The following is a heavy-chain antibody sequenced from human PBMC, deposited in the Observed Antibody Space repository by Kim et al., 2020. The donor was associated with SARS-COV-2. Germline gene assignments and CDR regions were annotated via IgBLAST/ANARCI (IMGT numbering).Heavy chain of an antibody. Sequence: GGSLRLSCAASGFTFSSQAMSWVRQAPGKGLEWVSVISETGGRTFYADSVKGRFTISRDNSKNTLDLQMDGLRAEDTALYYCANRAWLESWGQGTLVTVS. CDR1: GFTFSSQA. V-gene: IGHV3-23*01. CDR2: ISETGGRT. J-gene: IGHJ5*02. D-gene: IGHD5-12*01. CDR3: ANRAWLES.